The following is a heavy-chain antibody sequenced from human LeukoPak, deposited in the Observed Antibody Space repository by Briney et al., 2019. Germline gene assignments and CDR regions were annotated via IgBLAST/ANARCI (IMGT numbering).Heavy chain of an antibody. Sequence: SETLSLTCTLSGGSISSYYWSWIRQPAGKGLEWIGRIYTSGSTNYNPSLKSRVTISVDKSKNQFSLKLSSVTAADTAVYYCASHPYSSGWYVDYWGQGTLVTVSS. D-gene: IGHD6-19*01. CDR2: IYTSGST. V-gene: IGHV4-4*07. CDR3: ASHPYSSGWYVDY. CDR1: GGSISSYY. J-gene: IGHJ4*02.